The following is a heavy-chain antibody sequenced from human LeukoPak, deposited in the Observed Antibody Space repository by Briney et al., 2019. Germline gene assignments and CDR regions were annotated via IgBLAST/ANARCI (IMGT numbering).Heavy chain of an antibody. D-gene: IGHD3-3*01. CDR3: VRDLDQNDFWSGYGPDALES. Sequence: TGGSLRLSCVGSGFSFSTYGMHWVRQAPGKGLEWVAVIWHDGTNEYYLNSVRGRFIISRDNSRNTLYLQMNSLRAEDTAVYYCVRDLDQNDFWSGYGPDALESGAKGKMVFVSS. V-gene: IGHV3-33*01. CDR1: GFSFSTYG. CDR2: IWHDGTNE. J-gene: IGHJ3*02.